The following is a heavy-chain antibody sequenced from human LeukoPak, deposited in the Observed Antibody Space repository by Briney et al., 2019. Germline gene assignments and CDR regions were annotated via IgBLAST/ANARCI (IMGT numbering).Heavy chain of an antibody. CDR2: ITSSGGSS. CDR3: AKDQASGQLVPLYFDN. CDR1: GFTFSSYA. D-gene: IGHD6-6*01. J-gene: IGHJ4*02. V-gene: IGHV3-23*01. Sequence: PGGSLRLSCAASGFTFSSYAMGWVRQAPGKGLEWVSGITSSGGSSYYADSVMGRFTISRDNSKNTLYLQMDNLRAEDTAVYYCAKDQASGQLVPLYFDNWGQGTLVTVSS.